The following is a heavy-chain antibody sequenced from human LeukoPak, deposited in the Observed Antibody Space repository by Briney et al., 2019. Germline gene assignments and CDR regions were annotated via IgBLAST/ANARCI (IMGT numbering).Heavy chain of an antibody. CDR1: GFTFSSYA. D-gene: IGHD5-12*01. V-gene: IGHV3-23*01. CDR3: AKHVEIVATITPARDPFPTYFDY. CDR2: ISGSGGST. Sequence: GGSLRLSCAASGFTFSSYAMSWVRQAPGKGLEWVSAISGSGGSTYYADSVKGRFTISRDNSKNTLYLQMNSLRAEDTAVYYCAKHVEIVATITPARDPFPTYFDYWGQGTLVTVSS. J-gene: IGHJ4*02.